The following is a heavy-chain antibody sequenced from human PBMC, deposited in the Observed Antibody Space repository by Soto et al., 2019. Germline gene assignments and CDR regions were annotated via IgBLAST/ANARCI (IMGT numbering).Heavy chain of an antibody. V-gene: IGHV1-69*01. CDR1: GGTLSNYA. D-gene: IGHD4-17*01. CDR2: IIPIFNTA. J-gene: IGHJ6*02. CDR3: ARVRPTDYVGNYNNGMDV. Sequence: QVQLVQSGAEVKKPGSSVKVSCKASGGTLSNYAFTWVRQAPGQGLEWMGGIIPIFNTATYAQKFQGRVTITADESKSTAYMAVNSLRSEDTAVYYCARVRPTDYVGNYNNGMDVWGPGTTVTVSS.